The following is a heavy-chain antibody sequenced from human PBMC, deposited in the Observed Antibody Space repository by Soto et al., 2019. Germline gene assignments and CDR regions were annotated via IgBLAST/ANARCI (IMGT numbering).Heavy chain of an antibody. CDR2: ITSRDGTI. V-gene: IGHV3-11*01. J-gene: IGHJ2*01. D-gene: IGHD2-2*01. CDR1: GFTFSDYY. CDR3: ARVRSVPAATFNNWYFDL. Sequence: QVQLVESGGGLVKPGGSLRLSCVASGFTFSDYYMTWIRQAPGQGLEWVSYITSRDGTIYYADSVKGRFTISRDDAKNSLYLQMNSLRAEDTAVYYCARVRSVPAATFNNWYFDLWGRGTLVTVSS.